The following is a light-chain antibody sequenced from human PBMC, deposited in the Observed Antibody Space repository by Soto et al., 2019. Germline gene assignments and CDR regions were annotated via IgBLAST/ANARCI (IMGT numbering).Light chain of an antibody. CDR1: QSLSSNY. J-gene: IGKJ2*01. Sequence: ERVLTQSPGTLSLSPGERATLSCRASQSLSSNYLAWYQQKPGQAPRLLMFGASTRATGIPDRFSGSGSGTDFTLNINRLEPEDFAVYYCQQYGGSPPYTFGQGTKLEIK. V-gene: IGKV3-20*01. CDR2: GAS. CDR3: QQYGGSPPYT.